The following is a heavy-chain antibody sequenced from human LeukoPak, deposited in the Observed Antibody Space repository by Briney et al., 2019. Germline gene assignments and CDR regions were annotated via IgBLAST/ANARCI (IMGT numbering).Heavy chain of an antibody. V-gene: IGHV3-30*18. Sequence: GGSLRLSCAASGFTFSSYGVHWVRQAPGKGLEWVAVISYDGSNKYYADSVKGRFTISRDNSKNTLYLQMNSLRAEDTAVYYCAKCWGASTGVGATVFSFGDAFDIWGQGTMVTVSS. CDR2: ISYDGSNK. CDR3: AKCWGASTGVGATVFSFGDAFDI. CDR1: GFTFSSYG. J-gene: IGHJ3*02. D-gene: IGHD1-26*01.